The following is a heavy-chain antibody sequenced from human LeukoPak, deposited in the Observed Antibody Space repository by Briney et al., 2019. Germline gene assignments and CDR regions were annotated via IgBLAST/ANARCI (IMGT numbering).Heavy chain of an antibody. J-gene: IGHJ4*02. D-gene: IGHD2-8*01. CDR3: AKGGAQQAVYYFDY. V-gene: IGHV3-23*01. CDR2: INGISGET. CDR1: GFTFNIYA. Sequence: PGGSLRLSCAASGFTFNIYAMTWVRQAPGKGLEWVSGINGISGETYYADSVKGRFTISRDNSRNTVFLQMSSLRPDDTAVYYCAKGGAQQAVYYFDYWGQGTLVTVSS.